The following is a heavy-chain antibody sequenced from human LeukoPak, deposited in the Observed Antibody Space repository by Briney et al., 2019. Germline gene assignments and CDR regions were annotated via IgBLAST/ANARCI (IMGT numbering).Heavy chain of an antibody. D-gene: IGHD4-17*01. Sequence: TSETLSLTCTVSGGSISSSSYYWGWIRQPPGKGLEWIGSIYYSGSTYYNPSLKSRVTISVDTSKNQFSLKLSSVTAADTAVYYCARTTDYGDYPTWRVDAFDIWGQGTMVTVSS. CDR1: GGSISSSSYY. J-gene: IGHJ3*02. CDR3: ARTTDYGDYPTWRVDAFDI. CDR2: IYYSGST. V-gene: IGHV4-39*07.